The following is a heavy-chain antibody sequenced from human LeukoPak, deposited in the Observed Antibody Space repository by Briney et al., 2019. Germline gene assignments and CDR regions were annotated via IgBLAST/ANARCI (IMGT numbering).Heavy chain of an antibody. J-gene: IGHJ4*02. CDR1: GFTLSSYA. CDR2: ISTSDGST. D-gene: IGHD2-8*02. V-gene: IGHV3-23*01. Sequence: SGGSLRLSCAASGFTLSSYAMSWVRQAPGKGLEWVSVISTSDGSTYYADSVKGRFTISRDNSKNTLYLQMNSLRAEDTAVYYCAKVADRTYWYYFDYWGQGTLVTVSS. CDR3: AKVADRTYWYYFDY.